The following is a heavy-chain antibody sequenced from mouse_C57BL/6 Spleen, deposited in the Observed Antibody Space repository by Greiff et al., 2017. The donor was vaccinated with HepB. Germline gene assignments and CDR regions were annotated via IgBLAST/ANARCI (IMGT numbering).Heavy chain of an antibody. CDR1: GFTFSSSA. CDR2: ISDGGSYT. J-gene: IGHJ3*01. CDR3: ARDPTPNGDEAWFAY. D-gene: IGHD4-1*01. V-gene: IGHV5-4*01. Sequence: EVKLVESGGGLVKPGGSLKLSCAASGFTFSSSAMSWVRQTPEKRLEWVATISDGGSYTYYPDNVKGRFTISRDNAKNNLYLQMSHLKSEDTAMYYCARDPTPNGDEAWFAYWGQGTLVTVSA.